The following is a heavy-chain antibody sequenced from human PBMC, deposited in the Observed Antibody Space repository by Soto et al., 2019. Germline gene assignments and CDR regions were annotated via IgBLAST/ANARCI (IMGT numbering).Heavy chain of an antibody. Sequence: QITLKESGPPLVKPTQTLTLTCTFSGFSLSTSGVGVGWIRQPPGKALEWLALIYWDDDKRYSPSLKSRLTITKGTSKNQVVLTMANMDPVDTATYYCAHRGSGSYPWSFDLWGRGALVTVSS. V-gene: IGHV2-5*02. D-gene: IGHD1-26*01. J-gene: IGHJ2*01. CDR1: GFSLSTSGVG. CDR2: IYWDDDK. CDR3: AHRGSGSYPWSFDL.